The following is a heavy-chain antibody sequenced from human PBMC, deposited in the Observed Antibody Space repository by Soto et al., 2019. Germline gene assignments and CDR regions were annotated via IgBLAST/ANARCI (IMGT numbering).Heavy chain of an antibody. D-gene: IGHD3-16*01. CDR3: ARGGGQTYYYYPLDL. J-gene: IGHJ6*02. Sequence: QVQLVQSGAEVKMPGTSVKVSCQASGYTFSDFYIHWVRQARGQGLEWMGYINPKKGGTKFDQKFEGRITVTRDTAMNSVSMELSSLRSDDTAVYFCARGGGQTYYYYPLDLWGQGTSVTVS. CDR1: GYTFSDFY. CDR2: INPKKGGT. V-gene: IGHV1-2*02.